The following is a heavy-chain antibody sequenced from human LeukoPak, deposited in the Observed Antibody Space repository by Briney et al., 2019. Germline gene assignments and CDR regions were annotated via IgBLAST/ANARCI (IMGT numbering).Heavy chain of an antibody. J-gene: IGHJ4*02. CDR3: ARRLALGTYDY. V-gene: IGHV4-39*01. CDR1: GGSISSSSYY. D-gene: IGHD1-26*01. Sequence: SETLSLTCTVSGGSISSSSYYWAWIRQPPGKGLEWIGTIYYSGSTYYNPSLKSQFTISIDTSKKQFSLRLSSLTAADTAVYYCARRLALGTYDYWGQGTLVTVSS. CDR2: IYYSGST.